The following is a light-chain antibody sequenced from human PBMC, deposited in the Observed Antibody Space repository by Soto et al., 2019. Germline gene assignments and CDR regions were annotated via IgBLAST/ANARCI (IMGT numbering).Light chain of an antibody. CDR2: GAS. CDR1: HRVSSY. V-gene: IGKV3-15*01. J-gene: IGKJ4*01. CDR3: QQYNNWPLT. Sequence: EILMTQSPATLSVSPGESATLSCRASHRVSSYLDLYQQKPGQAPRLLIYGASTRATGIPARFSGSGSGTVFTLTISRLQSEDFAVYFCQQYNNWPLTFGGGTKVEIK.